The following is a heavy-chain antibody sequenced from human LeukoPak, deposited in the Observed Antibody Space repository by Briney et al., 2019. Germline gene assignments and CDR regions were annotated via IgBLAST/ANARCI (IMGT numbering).Heavy chain of an antibody. CDR3: ATPRTSLRGVINPGYFDY. V-gene: IGHV1-24*01. CDR2: FDPEDGET. Sequence: ASVKVSCKVSGYTLTELSMHWVRQAPGKGLEWMGGFDPEDGETIYAQKFQGRVTMTEDTSTDTAYMELSSLRSEDTAVYYCATPRTSLRGVINPGYFDYWGRGTLVTVSS. CDR1: GYTLTELS. J-gene: IGHJ4*02. D-gene: IGHD3-10*01.